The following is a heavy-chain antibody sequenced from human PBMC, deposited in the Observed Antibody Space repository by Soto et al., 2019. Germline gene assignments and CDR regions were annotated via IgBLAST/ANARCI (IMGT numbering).Heavy chain of an antibody. J-gene: IGHJ6*04. CDR1: GGSISSSSYY. D-gene: IGHD3-3*01. Sequence: SETLSLTCTVSGGSISSSSYYWGWIRQPPGKGLEWIGSIYYSGSTYYNPSLKSRVTISVDTSKNQFSLKLSSVTAADTAVYYCARPSPYYDFWSGYMDVWGKGTTVTVSS. CDR2: IYYSGST. CDR3: ARPSPYYDFWSGYMDV. V-gene: IGHV4-39*01.